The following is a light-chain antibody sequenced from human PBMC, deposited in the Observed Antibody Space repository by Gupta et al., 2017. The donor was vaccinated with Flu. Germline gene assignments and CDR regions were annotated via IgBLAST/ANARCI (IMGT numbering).Light chain of an antibody. V-gene: IGKV4-1*01. Sequence: LGERATINCKSSQSVLYSSNNKNYLAWYQQKPGQPPKLLIYWASTRESGVPDRFSGSGSGTDFTLTISSLQAEDVAVYYCQQYYSTPFTFGPGTKVEIK. CDR1: QSVLYSSNNKNY. J-gene: IGKJ3*01. CDR3: QQYYSTPFT. CDR2: WAS.